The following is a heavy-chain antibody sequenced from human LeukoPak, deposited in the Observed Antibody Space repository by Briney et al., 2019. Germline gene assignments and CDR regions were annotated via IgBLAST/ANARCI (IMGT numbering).Heavy chain of an antibody. Sequence: PRGSLRLSCAASGFTVSGNYMSWVRQAPGKGLEWLSVIHRGGNTYYADSVKGRFTISRDSSKNTVFLQMDSLRAEGTAVYYCARDPGYGLGVDYGDYWGQGTLVTVSS. CDR3: ARDPGYGLGVDYGDY. J-gene: IGHJ4*02. V-gene: IGHV3-66*01. D-gene: IGHD3-10*01. CDR2: IHRGGNT. CDR1: GFTVSGNY.